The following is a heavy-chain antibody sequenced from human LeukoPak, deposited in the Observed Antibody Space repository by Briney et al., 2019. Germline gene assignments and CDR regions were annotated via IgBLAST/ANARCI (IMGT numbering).Heavy chain of an antibody. J-gene: IGHJ4*02. D-gene: IGHD1-26*01. CDR3: ARDGGSYYLVD. V-gene: IGHV4-34*01. CDR1: GGSFSGYC. CDR2: INHSGST. Sequence: SETLSLTCAVYGGSFSGYCWSWIRQPPGKGLEWIGEINHSGSTNYNPSLKSRVTISVDTSKNQFSLKLSFVTAADTAVYYCARDGGSYYLVDWGQGTPVTVSS.